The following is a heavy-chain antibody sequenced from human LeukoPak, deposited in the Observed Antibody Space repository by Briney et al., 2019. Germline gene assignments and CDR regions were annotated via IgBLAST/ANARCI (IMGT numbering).Heavy chain of an antibody. J-gene: IGHJ5*02. V-gene: IGHV4-4*02. CDR2: IYHSGST. CDR3: ARDPKSITSIAVAGVDWFDP. D-gene: IGHD6-19*01. Sequence: SETLSLTCAVSGGSISSSNWWSWVRQPPGKGLEWIGEIYHSGSTNYNPSLKSRVTISVDKSKNQFSLKLSSVTAADTAVYYCARDPKSITSIAVAGVDWFDPWGQGTLVTVSS. CDR1: GGSISSSNW.